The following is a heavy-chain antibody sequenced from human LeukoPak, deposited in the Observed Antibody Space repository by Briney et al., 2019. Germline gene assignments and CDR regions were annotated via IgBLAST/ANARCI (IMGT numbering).Heavy chain of an antibody. Sequence: GGSLRLSCAASGFTFISYAMSWVRQAPVKGLEWVSIISDSGGSTYYADSVKGRFTISRDNAKNTLYLQMNSLRAEDTAVYYCARRGYSYGYPNYYYYYYMDVWGKGTTVTVSS. CDR2: ISDSGGST. V-gene: IGHV3-23*01. D-gene: IGHD5-18*01. CDR1: GFTFISYA. CDR3: ARRGYSYGYPNYYYYYYMDV. J-gene: IGHJ6*03.